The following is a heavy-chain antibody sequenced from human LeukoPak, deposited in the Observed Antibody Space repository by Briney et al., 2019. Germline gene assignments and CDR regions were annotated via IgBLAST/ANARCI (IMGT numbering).Heavy chain of an antibody. CDR3: ARDGFQYSSGWYSGVGYFDY. V-gene: IGHV3-7*01. J-gene: IGHJ4*02. CDR2: IKQDGSEK. CDR1: GFTFGSYW. D-gene: IGHD6-19*01. Sequence: PGGSLRLSCAASGFTFGSYWMTWVRQAPGKGLEWVANIKQDGSEKYYVDSVRGRFTISRDNAKNSLYLQMNSLRAEDTAVYYCARDGFQYSSGWYSGVGYFDYLGQGTLVTVSS.